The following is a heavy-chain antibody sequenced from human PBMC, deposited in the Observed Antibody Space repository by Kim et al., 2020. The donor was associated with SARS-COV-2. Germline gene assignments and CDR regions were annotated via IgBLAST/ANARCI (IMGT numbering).Heavy chain of an antibody. Sequence: ASVKVSCKASGYTFTSYGISWVRQAPGQGLEWMGWISAYNGNTNYAQKLQGRVTMTTDTSTSTAYMELRSLRSDDTAVYYCARVVEQYYDFWSGYSGNFDYWGQGTLVTVSS. D-gene: IGHD3-3*01. J-gene: IGHJ4*02. CDR3: ARVVEQYYDFWSGYSGNFDY. V-gene: IGHV1-18*04. CDR2: ISAYNGNT. CDR1: GYTFTSYG.